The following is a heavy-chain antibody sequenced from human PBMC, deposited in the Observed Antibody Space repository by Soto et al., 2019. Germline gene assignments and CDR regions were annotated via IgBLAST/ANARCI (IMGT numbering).Heavy chain of an antibody. CDR2: IYWDGDR. D-gene: IGHD2-21*02. Sequence: QITLKESGPTLVKPTQTLTLTCTFSGFSLSTGGMGVGWIRQPPGKALEWLALIYWDGDRRYSPSLMSRLTVAKATSKNQVILTMTHMDPVDTATYYCVHSRCGGDCLQSYSSHSYYGMDIWGQGTTVTVSS. CDR1: GFSLSTGGMG. V-gene: IGHV2-5*02. J-gene: IGHJ6*02. CDR3: VHSRCGGDCLQSYSSHSYYGMDI.